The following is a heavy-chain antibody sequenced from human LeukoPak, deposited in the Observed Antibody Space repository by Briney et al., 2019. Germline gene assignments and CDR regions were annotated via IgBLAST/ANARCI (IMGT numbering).Heavy chain of an antibody. D-gene: IGHD3-22*01. CDR2: ISGSGGST. J-gene: IGHJ4*02. CDR1: GFTFSSYA. CDR3: AKDMYYYDSSGYRTAFDY. V-gene: IGHV3-23*01. Sequence: HPGGSLRLSCAASGFTFSSYAMSWVRQAPGKGLEWVSAISGSGGSTYYADSVKGRFTISRDNSKNTLYLQMNSLRAKDTAVYYCAKDMYYYDSSGYRTAFDYWGQGTLVTVSS.